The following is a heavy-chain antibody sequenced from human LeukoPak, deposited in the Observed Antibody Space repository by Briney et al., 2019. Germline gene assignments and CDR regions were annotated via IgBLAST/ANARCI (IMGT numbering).Heavy chain of an antibody. Sequence: PGRSLRLSCAASGFTFSSYGMHWVRQAPGKGLEWVAVIWYDGSNKYYADSVKGRFTISRDNSKNTLYLQMNSLRAEDTAVYHCARDPGSYNSGSSRFEYWGQGTLVTVSS. D-gene: IGHD1-26*01. J-gene: IGHJ4*02. CDR1: GFTFSSYG. V-gene: IGHV3-33*01. CDR3: ARDPGSYNSGSSRFEY. CDR2: IWYDGSNK.